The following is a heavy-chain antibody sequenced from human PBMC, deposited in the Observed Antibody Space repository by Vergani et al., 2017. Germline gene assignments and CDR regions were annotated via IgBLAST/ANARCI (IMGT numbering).Heavy chain of an antibody. J-gene: IGHJ5*02. CDR2: MYHSGST. V-gene: IGHV4-59*01. D-gene: IGHD3-10*01. Sequence: QVRLQESGPGLVKPSETLSLTCSVSGGSMSGYYWSWIRQPPGKELEWIGYMYHSGSTNYNPSLETRVTISADTSKNRFSLKLNSVTAADTAVYYCGRVADCYGLGRRLLDRWGQGVMVTVSP. CDR1: GGSMSGYY. CDR3: GRVADCYGLGRRLLDR.